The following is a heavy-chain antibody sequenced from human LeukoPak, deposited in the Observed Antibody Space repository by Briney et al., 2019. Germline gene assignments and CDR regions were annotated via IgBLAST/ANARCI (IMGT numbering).Heavy chain of an antibody. D-gene: IGHD2-21*02. CDR2: INPDGRDT. J-gene: IGHJ1*01. Sequence: GGSLRLSCAGSGFIFSNYWMTWFRQAPGKGLEWVAHINPDGRDTYYVDSVKGRFTISRDNAQNSMYLQMNSLRVEDTAVYYCTSWGDTTAEYFQRWGQGTLVTVSS. CDR3: TSWGDTTAEYFQR. V-gene: IGHV3-7*01. CDR1: GFIFSNYW.